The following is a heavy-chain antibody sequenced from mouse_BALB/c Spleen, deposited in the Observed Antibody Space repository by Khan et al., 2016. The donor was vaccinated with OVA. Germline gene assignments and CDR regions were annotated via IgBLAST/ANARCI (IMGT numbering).Heavy chain of an antibody. CDR3: ARTARIKY. Sequence: EVQLQESGPGLVKPSQSLSLTCTVTGYSITSGYGWNWIRQFPGTKLEWMGYISYSGSTNYNPSPKSRISITRDTSKNQFFLQLNSVTTEDTATYYCARTARIKYWGQGTTVTVSA. J-gene: IGHJ2*01. V-gene: IGHV3-2*02. D-gene: IGHD1-2*01. CDR2: ISYSGST. CDR1: GYSITSGYG.